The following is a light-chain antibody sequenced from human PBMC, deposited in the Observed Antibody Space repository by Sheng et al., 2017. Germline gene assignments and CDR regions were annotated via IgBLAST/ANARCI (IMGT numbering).Light chain of an antibody. Sequence: SYELTQPPAVSVSPGQTASITCSGDKLGDKYPCWYQQKPGQSPVLVIYQGTKRPSGIPERFSGSNSANTATLTISGTQAMDEADYYCQAWDRSTGVFGTGTKVTV. CDR2: QGT. CDR3: QAWDRSTGV. CDR1: KLGDKY. J-gene: IGLJ1*01. V-gene: IGLV3-1*01.